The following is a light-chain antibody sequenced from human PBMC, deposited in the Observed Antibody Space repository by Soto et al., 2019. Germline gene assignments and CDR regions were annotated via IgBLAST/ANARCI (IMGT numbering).Light chain of an antibody. V-gene: IGLV1-47*01. Sequence: QSVLTQPPSASGTPGQRVTISCSGGYYNIGKNLVYWYQQRPGTAPELLIFKTTQRPSGVPDRFSASNSGTSAFLAISGLRSQDEADYYCAAWDDSLSAWVFGGGTKLTVL. CDR3: AAWDDSLSAWV. J-gene: IGLJ3*02. CDR2: KTT. CDR1: YYNIGKNL.